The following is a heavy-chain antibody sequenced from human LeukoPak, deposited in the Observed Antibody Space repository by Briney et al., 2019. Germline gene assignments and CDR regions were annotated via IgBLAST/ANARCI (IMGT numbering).Heavy chain of an antibody. V-gene: IGHV3-23*01. CDR3: ARTLYSIVPAVDDYFDS. D-gene: IGHD2/OR15-2a*01. J-gene: IGHJ4*02. CDR1: GFTFSSYA. Sequence: PGGSLRLSCAASGFTFSSYAMSWVRQAPGKGLEWVSAISGSGGSTYYADSVKGRFTISRDNSKNTLYLQMNSLRAEGTAVFYCARTLYSIVPAVDDYFDSWGQGTLVTVSS. CDR2: ISGSGGST.